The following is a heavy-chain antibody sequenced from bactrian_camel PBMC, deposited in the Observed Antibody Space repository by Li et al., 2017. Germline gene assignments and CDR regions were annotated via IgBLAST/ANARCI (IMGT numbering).Heavy chain of an antibody. D-gene: IGHD4*01. Sequence: VQLVESGGGSVQAGGSLRLSCAPSGQSFTGYCMAWFRQAPGEERKAVASLDSDGTTSYADSVKGRFTISKDNANNTLYLQMNRVQPDNTAMYYCAYDPGASYCSDARWTAATLGIFWGRGVYLLGPGDPGHRL. V-gene: IGHV3S14*01. CDR2: LDSDGTTS. CDR3: AYDPGASYCSDARWTAATLGIFWGRGVYL. J-gene: IGHJ4*01. CDR1: GQSFTGYC.